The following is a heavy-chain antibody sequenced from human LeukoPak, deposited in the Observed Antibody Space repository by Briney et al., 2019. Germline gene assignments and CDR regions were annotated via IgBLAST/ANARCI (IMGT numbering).Heavy chain of an antibody. Sequence: SETLSLTCAVYGGSFSGYYWSWIRQPPGKGLEWIGEINHSGSTNYNPSLKSRVTISVHTSKNQFSLKLSSVTAADTAVYYCARGRDGYNFWGQGTLVTVSS. CDR3: ARGRDGYNF. V-gene: IGHV4-34*01. D-gene: IGHD5-24*01. CDR1: GGSFSGYY. CDR2: INHSGST. J-gene: IGHJ4*02.